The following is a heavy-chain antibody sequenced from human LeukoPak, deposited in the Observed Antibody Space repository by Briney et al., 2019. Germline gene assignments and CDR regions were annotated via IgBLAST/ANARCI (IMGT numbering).Heavy chain of an antibody. CDR3: ARRNAMDV. V-gene: IGHV4-39*01. CDR2: IYYSGST. CDR1: GGSISSSYYY. Sequence: SETLSLTCTVSGGSISSSYYYWGWIRQPPGKGLEWIGSIYYSGSTYYNPSLKSRVTISVDTSKNQFSLKLRSVTAADTAVYYCARRNAMDVWGQGTTVIVFS. J-gene: IGHJ6*02.